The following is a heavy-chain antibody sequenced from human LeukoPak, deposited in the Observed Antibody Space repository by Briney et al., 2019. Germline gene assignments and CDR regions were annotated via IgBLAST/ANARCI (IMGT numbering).Heavy chain of an antibody. Sequence: PGGSLRPSCAASGFTFSSYGMHWVRQAPGKGLEWVAFIRYDGSNKYYADSVKGRFTISRDNAKNSLYLQMNSLRAEDTAVYYCATSPVYSYGHPYYFDYWGQGTLVTVSS. CDR2: IRYDGSNK. D-gene: IGHD5-18*01. V-gene: IGHV3-30*02. J-gene: IGHJ4*02. CDR3: ATSPVYSYGHPYYFDY. CDR1: GFTFSSYG.